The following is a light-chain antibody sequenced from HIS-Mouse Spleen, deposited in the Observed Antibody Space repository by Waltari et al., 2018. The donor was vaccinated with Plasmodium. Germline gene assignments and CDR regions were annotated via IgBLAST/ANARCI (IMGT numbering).Light chain of an antibody. Sequence: EIVLTQSPATLSLSPGERATLSCRASQSVSSYLAWYQQKPGQAPRLLIYDASNRATGIPARFSGSGSVTDFTLTISSLQPDDFATYYCQQYNSYQLGQGTKVEIK. CDR2: DAS. V-gene: IGKV3-11*01. J-gene: IGKJ1*01. CDR3: QQYNSYQ. CDR1: QSVSSY.